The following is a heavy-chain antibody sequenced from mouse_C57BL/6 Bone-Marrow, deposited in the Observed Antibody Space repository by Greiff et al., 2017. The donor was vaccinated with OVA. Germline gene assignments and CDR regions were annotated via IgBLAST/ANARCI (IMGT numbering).Heavy chain of an antibody. CDR1: GYTFTDYY. D-gene: IGHD2-4*01. CDR2: INPNNGGT. Sequence: EVKLVESGPELVKPGASVKISCKASGYTFTDYYMNWVKQSHGKSLEWIGDINPNNGGTSYNQKFKGKATLTVDKSSSTAYMELRSLTSEDSAVYYCARSIYYDPYYAMDYWGQGTSVTVSS. J-gene: IGHJ4*01. CDR3: ARSIYYDPYYAMDY. V-gene: IGHV1-26*01.